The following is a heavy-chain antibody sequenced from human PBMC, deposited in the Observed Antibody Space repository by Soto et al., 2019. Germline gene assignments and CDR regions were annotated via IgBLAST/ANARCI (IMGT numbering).Heavy chain of an antibody. CDR1: GYTFTSYD. CDR3: ARAPFLGSSSWYYYYYYYMDV. Sequence: ASLKVSCKASGYTFTSYDINWVRQATGQGLEWMGWMNPNSGNTGYAQKFQGRVTMTRNTSISTAYMELSSLRSEDTAVYYCARAPFLGSSSWYYYYYYYMDVWGKGTTVTVSS. J-gene: IGHJ6*03. D-gene: IGHD6-13*01. V-gene: IGHV1-8*01. CDR2: MNPNSGNT.